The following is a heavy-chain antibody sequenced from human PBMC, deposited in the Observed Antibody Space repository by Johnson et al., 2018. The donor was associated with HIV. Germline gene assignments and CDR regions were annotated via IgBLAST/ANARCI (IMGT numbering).Heavy chain of an antibody. CDR1: GFTFSSYW. Sequence: VQLVESGGGVVQPGRSLRLSCVASGFTFSSYWMSWVRQAPGKGLEWVANIKQDGTESYYVDSVKGRFTISRDNAKNSLYLQMNSLRVEDTAVYYCARYPIRDDAFDVWGQGTVVTVSS. V-gene: IGHV3-7*01. J-gene: IGHJ3*01. CDR2: IKQDGTES. D-gene: IGHD5-12*01. CDR3: ARYPIRDDAFDV.